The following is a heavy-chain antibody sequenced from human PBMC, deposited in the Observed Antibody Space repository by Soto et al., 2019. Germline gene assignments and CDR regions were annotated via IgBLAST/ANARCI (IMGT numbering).Heavy chain of an antibody. V-gene: IGHV1-2*02. J-gene: IGHJ3*02. CDR1: GYPVTAYY. Sequence: QLHLVQSGAVVKKPGASVTVSCSASGYPVTAYYMHWVRQAPGRGLEWMGGINPATGAAKYTQTFQGRVPMTRDTTTSTAFMEPIGLTSEDTAVFYCARGGGVGVAGSAAFDMWGQGTLVTVSS. D-gene: IGHD3-3*01. CDR3: ARGGGVGVAGSAAFDM. CDR2: INPATGAA.